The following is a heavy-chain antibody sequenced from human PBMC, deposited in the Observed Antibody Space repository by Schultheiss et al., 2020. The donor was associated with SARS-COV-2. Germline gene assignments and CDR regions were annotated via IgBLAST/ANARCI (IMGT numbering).Heavy chain of an antibody. CDR1: GFTFSSYG. J-gene: IGHJ4*02. Sequence: GGSLRLSCAASGFTFSSYGMHWVRQAPGKGLEWVAVISYDGSNKYYADSVKGRFTISRDNSKNTLYLQMNSLRAEDTAVYYCAKVPVYAIRGAFDYWGQGTLVTVSS. CDR3: AKVPVYAIRGAFDY. V-gene: IGHV3-30*18. D-gene: IGHD2-8*01. CDR2: ISYDGSNK.